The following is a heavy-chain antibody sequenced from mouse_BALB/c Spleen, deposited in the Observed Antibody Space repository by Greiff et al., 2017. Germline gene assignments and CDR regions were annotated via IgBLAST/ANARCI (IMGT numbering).Heavy chain of an antibody. CDR1: GYAFSSYW. D-gene: IGHD4-1*01. J-gene: IGHJ4*01. CDR2: IYPGDGDT. Sequence: VKLMESGAELVRPGSSVKISCKASGYAFSSYWMNWVKQRPGQGLEWIGQIYPGDGDTNYNGKFKGKATLTADKSSSTAYMQLSSLTSEDSAVYFCARTWVFAMDYWGQGTSVTVSS. CDR3: ARTWVFAMDY. V-gene: IGHV1-80*01.